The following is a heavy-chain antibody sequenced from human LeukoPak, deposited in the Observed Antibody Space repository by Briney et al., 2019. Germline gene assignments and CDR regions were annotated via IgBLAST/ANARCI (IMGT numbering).Heavy chain of an antibody. Sequence: PGRSLRLSCAASGFTFSSYGMHWVRQAPGKGLEWVAVIWYDGSNKYYADSVKGRFTISRDNSKNTLYLQMNSLRAEDTAVYYCAKDSSGWDYWGQGTLVTVSS. CDR1: GFTFSSYG. V-gene: IGHV3-33*06. J-gene: IGHJ4*02. CDR3: AKDSSGWDY. D-gene: IGHD6-19*01. CDR2: IWYDGSNK.